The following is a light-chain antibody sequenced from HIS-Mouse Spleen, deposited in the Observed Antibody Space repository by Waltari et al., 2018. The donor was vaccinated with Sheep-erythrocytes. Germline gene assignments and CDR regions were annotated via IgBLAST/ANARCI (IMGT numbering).Light chain of an antibody. V-gene: IGLV2-11*01. J-gene: IGLJ1*01. CDR1: SSDVGGYNY. CDR2: EAS. CDR3: CSHAGSYNHD. Sequence: QSALTQPRSVSGSPGQSVTIPCTATSSDVGGYNYVSWYQQHPGKALQLMIYEASKRPSGLPVRLSCCKYSNTASLSSSRLQAEDETVNYSCSHAGSYNHDFATESKGTVL.